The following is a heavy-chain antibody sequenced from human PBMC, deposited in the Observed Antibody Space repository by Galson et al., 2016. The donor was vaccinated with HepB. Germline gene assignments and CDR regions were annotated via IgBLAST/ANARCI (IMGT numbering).Heavy chain of an antibody. CDR1: GFTLSSYW. J-gene: IGHJ3*01. Sequence: SLRLSCAASGFTLSSYWMHWLRQAPGKGLVWVARIKTDGTYADSLEGRFITTRDNAKNTLYLEMNSLRAEDTAVYFCARDGLGAFDLWGQGTMVTVSS. V-gene: IGHV3-74*01. D-gene: IGHD3-16*01. CDR3: ARDGLGAFDL. CDR2: IKTDG.